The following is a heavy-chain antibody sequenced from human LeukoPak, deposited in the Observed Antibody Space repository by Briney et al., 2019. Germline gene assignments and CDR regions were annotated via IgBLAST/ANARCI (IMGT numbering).Heavy chain of an antibody. CDR3: ARLYRKTYKWNDQPDY. J-gene: IGHJ4*02. CDR2: FHYSGST. V-gene: IGHV4-39*07. Sequence: SETLSLTCSVSGGSISSSSYYWGWIRQPPGKGLEWIGTFHYSGSTYYNPSLKSRVTISVNMSKNQFSLKLISVTAAGTAVYYCARLYRKTYKWNDQPDYWGQGTLVTVSS. CDR1: GGSISSSSYY. D-gene: IGHD1-20*01.